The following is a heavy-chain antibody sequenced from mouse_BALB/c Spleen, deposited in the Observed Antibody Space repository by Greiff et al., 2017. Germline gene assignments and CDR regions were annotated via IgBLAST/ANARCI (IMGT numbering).Heavy chain of an antibody. J-gene: IGHJ4*01. Sequence: QVQLQQSGAELVKPGASVKLSCKTSGYTFTSYWIQWVKQKPGQGLGWIGEIFPGTGTTYYNEKFKGKATLTIDTSASTAYMQLSSLTSEDSAVYVCARDYCGSSDAIDYWGQGTSVTVSS. CDR1: GYTFTSYW. V-gene: IGHV1S132*01. CDR3: ARDYCGSSDAIDY. CDR2: IFPGTGTT. D-gene: IGHD1-1*01.